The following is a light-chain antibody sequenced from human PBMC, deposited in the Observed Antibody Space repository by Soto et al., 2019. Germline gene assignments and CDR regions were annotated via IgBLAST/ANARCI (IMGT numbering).Light chain of an antibody. Sequence: QSALTQPPSVSGSPGQSVTISCTGTSTDFVSYNRVSWYQQPPGTAPKLMIYEVSKRPSGVPDRFSGSKSGNTASLTISGLQAADEADYYCLLFYRGAQVWVFGGGTKLTVL. V-gene: IGLV2-18*01. CDR3: LLFYRGAQVWV. J-gene: IGLJ3*02. CDR1: STDFVSYNR. CDR2: EVS.